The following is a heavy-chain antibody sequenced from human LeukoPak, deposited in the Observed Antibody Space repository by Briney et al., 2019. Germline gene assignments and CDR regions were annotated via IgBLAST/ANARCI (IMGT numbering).Heavy chain of an antibody. CDR2: IYYSGST. V-gene: IGHV4-59*08. J-gene: IGHJ3*02. D-gene: IGHD2-15*01. Sequence: SETLSLTCTVSGGSISSYYWSWIRQPPGKGLEWIGYIYYSGSTNYNPSLKSRVTISVDTSKNQFSLKLSSVTAADTAVYYCARQAATNASDIWGQGTMVTVSS. CDR1: GGSISSYY. CDR3: ARQAATNASDI.